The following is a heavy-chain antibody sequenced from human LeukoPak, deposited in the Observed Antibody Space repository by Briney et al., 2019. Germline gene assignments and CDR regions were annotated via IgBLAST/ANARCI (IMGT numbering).Heavy chain of an antibody. V-gene: IGHV1-69*06. CDR1: GGTFSSYA. J-gene: IGHJ5*02. CDR3: ARDSLERDWFDP. Sequence: ASVKVSCKASGGTFSSYAISWVRQAPGQGLEWMGGIIPIFGTANYAQKFQGRVTITADKSTSTAYMELSSLRSEDTAVYYCARDSLERDWFDPWGQGTLVTVSS. D-gene: IGHD1-1*01. CDR2: IIPIFGTA.